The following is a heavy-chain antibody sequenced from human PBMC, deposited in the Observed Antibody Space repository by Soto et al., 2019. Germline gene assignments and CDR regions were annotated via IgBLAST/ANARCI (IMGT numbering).Heavy chain of an antibody. CDR2: ISAYNGNT. J-gene: IGHJ6*03. V-gene: IGHV1-18*01. CDR1: GYTFTSYG. Sequence: ASVKVSCKASGYTFTSYGISWVRQAPGQGLEWMGWISAYNGNTNYAQKLQGRVTMTTDTSTSTAYMELRSLRSDDTAVCYCARVYCSSTSCYPPYYYYYMDVWGKGTTVTVSS. D-gene: IGHD2-2*01. CDR3: ARVYCSSTSCYPPYYYYYMDV.